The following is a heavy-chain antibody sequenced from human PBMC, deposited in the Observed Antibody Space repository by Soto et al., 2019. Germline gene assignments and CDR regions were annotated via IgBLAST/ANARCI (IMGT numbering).Heavy chain of an antibody. V-gene: IGHV3-23*01. Sequence: EVQLLESGGGLVQPGGSLRVSCAASGFTFSNYGMSWVRQAPEAGLEWVSTVSGSGVTSYADSVRSRFTISRDNSKNTLYLQMNSLRDEDTAIYYCAKDRVSTGSYSLDFWGQGTLVTVSS. D-gene: IGHD1-26*01. CDR2: VSGSGVT. CDR3: AKDRVSTGSYSLDF. J-gene: IGHJ4*02. CDR1: GFTFSNYG.